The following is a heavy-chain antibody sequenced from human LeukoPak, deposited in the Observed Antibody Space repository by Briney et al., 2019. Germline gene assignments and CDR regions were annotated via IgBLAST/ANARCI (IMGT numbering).Heavy chain of an antibody. D-gene: IGHD6-19*01. CDR2: MNPNSGKT. J-gene: IGHJ3*02. CDR3: ARVVRQADIDGYSSGWYGDAFDI. Sequence: ASVKVSCKASGYTFTSYDINWVRQATGQGLEWMGWMNPNSGKTGYAQKFQGRVTMTRDTSISTAYMELSRLRSDDTAVYYCARVVRQADIDGYSSGWYGDAFDIWGQGTMVTVSS. V-gene: IGHV1-8*01. CDR1: GYTFTSYD.